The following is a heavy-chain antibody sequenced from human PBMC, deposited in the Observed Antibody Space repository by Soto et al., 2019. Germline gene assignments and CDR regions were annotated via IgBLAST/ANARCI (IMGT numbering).Heavy chain of an antibody. Sequence: SQILSLTCAVSGGSISSGGYSWSWIRQPPGKGLEWIGYIYHSGSTYYNPSLKSRVTISVDRSKNQFSLKLSSVTAADTAVYYCARDFEREFGRFDPWGQATLVTVSS. J-gene: IGHJ5*02. D-gene: IGHD3-10*01. V-gene: IGHV4-30-2*01. CDR2: IYHSGST. CDR3: ARDFEREFGRFDP. CDR1: GGSISSGGYS.